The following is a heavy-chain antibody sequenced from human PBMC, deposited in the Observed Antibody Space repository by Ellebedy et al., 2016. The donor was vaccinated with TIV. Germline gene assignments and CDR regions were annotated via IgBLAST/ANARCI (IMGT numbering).Heavy chain of an antibody. J-gene: IGHJ4*02. D-gene: IGHD5-18*01. V-gene: IGHV1-46*01. CDR2: IKPSGGGT. CDR1: GHSFTGYY. Sequence: AASVKVSCKASGHSFTGYYIHWVRQAPGQGLEWMGMIKPSGGGTSYAQNFQGRVTMSRDTSTSTVYMELSSLRSEDTAVYYCAAVVDTTLVDWYYFGYWGQGTAVTVSS. CDR3: AAVVDTTLVDWYYFGY.